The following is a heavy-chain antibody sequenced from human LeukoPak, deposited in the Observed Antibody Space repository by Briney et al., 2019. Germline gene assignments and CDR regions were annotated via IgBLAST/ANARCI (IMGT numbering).Heavy chain of an antibody. D-gene: IGHD7-27*01. CDR2: IHHSGTT. CDR1: GESFSGYY. J-gene: IGHJ4*02. Sequence: SETLSLTCAFYGESFSGYYWSWIRQPPGKGLEWIGEIHHSGTTNYNPSLKSRVTISVDTSKNQFSLKLTSVTAADTAVYYCATNTGTVFDYWGQGALVTVSS. V-gene: IGHV4-34*01. CDR3: ATNTGTVFDY.